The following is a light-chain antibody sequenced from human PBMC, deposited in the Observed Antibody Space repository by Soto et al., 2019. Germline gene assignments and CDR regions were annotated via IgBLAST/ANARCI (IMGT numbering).Light chain of an antibody. CDR3: QHYGDSSST. CDR1: QTIAYNF. CDR2: DAS. V-gene: IGKV3D-20*01. J-gene: IGKJ4*01. Sequence: IVLTQSPVTLSLSPGELATLSCAASQTIAYNFLAWYQQKPGLAPRLLVYDASKRATGIPDRFSGSGSGTEFTLTITTLEPEDFAVYYCQHYGDSSSTFGGGTRVEI.